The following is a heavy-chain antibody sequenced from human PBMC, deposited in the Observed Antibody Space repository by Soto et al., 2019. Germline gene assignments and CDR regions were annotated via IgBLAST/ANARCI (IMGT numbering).Heavy chain of an antibody. CDR3: ARSPEDIVVVPAAIRSGAFDI. CDR1: GFTFSSYW. D-gene: IGHD2-2*02. CDR2: IKQDGSEK. J-gene: IGHJ3*02. Sequence: EVQLVESGGGLVQPGGSLRLSCAASGFTFSSYWMSWVRQAPGKGLEWVANIKQDGSEKYYVDSVKGRFTISRDNAKNSLYLQLNSLRAEDTAVYYCARSPEDIVVVPAAIRSGAFDIWGQGTMVTVSS. V-gene: IGHV3-7*03.